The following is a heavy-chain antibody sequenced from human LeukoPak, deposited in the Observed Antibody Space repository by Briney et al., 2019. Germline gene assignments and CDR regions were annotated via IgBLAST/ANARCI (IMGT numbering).Heavy chain of an antibody. CDR2: IYSGGSA. V-gene: IGHV3-66*01. J-gene: IGHJ6*02. D-gene: IGHD5-24*01. CDR3: ARAGDHYYGLDV. CDR1: DFTVSTNY. Sequence: GGSLRLSCAASDFTVSTNYMTWVRQAPGKGLEWVSIIYSGGSAFYADSVWGRFTISRDNSKKALYLQMNRLRADDTAVYYCARAGDHYYGLDVWGQGTTVTVSS.